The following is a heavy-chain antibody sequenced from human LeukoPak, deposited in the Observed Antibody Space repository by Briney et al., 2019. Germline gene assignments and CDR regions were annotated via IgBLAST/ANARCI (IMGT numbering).Heavy chain of an antibody. V-gene: IGHV3-7*01. CDR1: GFTFSSYW. Sequence: PGGSLRLSCAASGFTFSSYWMSWVRQAPGKGLEWVANIKQDGSEKYYVDSVKGQFTISRDNAKNSLYLQMNSLRAEDTAVYYCARDLVTMVRGVMDENFDYWGQGTLVTVSS. CDR3: ARDLVTMVRGVMDENFDY. D-gene: IGHD3-10*01. J-gene: IGHJ4*02. CDR2: IKQDGSEK.